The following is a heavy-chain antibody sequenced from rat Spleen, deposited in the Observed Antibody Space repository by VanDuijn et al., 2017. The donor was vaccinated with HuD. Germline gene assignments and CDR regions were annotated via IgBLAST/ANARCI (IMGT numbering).Heavy chain of an antibody. J-gene: IGHJ2*01. V-gene: IGHV5-7*01. CDR1: GFTFSHYD. D-gene: IGHD1-9*01. CDR3: ARRHYGYTDYFDY. Sequence: EVQLVESGGGLVQPGRSMKLSCAASGFTFSHYDMAWVRQAPKKGLEWVAFISYDSSSIFYRNSVKGRFTISRDNAKSTLYLQMGSLRSEDTATYYCARRHYGYTDYFDYWGQGVMVTVSS. CDR2: ISYDSSSI.